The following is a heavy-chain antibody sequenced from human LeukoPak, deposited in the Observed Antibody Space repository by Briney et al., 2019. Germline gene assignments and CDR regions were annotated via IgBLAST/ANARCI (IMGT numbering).Heavy chain of an antibody. J-gene: IGHJ4*02. D-gene: IGHD3-9*01. Sequence: ASVKVSCKVSGYTLTELSMHWVRQAPGKGLEWMGGFDPEDGKTIYAQRFQGRVTMTDDTSTDTAYKELSSLRSEDTAVYYCATDPRMLLWLRLNSWGQGTLVIVSS. V-gene: IGHV1-24*01. CDR2: FDPEDGKT. CDR1: GYTLTELS. CDR3: ATDPRMLLWLRLNS.